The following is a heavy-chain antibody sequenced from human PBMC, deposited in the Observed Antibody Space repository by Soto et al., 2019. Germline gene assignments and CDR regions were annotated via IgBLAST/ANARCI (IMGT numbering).Heavy chain of an antibody. Sequence: QVQLQQWGAGLLKPSETLSLTCAVYGGSFSGNYWSWIRQPPGKGLEWIGEINHSGSTNYNPSLKSRVTISVDTSKNQFSLKLSSVIAAEAAVYYCARGEIMITVGGVTAANYYFDYWGQGTLVTVSS. V-gene: IGHV4-34*01. CDR3: ARGEIMITVGGVTAANYYFDY. CDR2: INHSGST. J-gene: IGHJ4*02. D-gene: IGHD3-16*01. CDR1: GGSFSGNY.